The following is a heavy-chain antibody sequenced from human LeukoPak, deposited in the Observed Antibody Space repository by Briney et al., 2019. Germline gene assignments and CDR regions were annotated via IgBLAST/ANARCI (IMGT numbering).Heavy chain of an antibody. J-gene: IGHJ4*02. CDR3: ARALPTLIYSSGCQN. Sequence: GGFLRLSCAASGFTSSSYSMTWVRQAPGKGLEWVSSISSSSSYIYYADSVKGRFTISRDNAKNSLYLQMNSLRAEDTAVYYCARALPTLIYSSGCQNWGQGTLVTVSS. CDR1: GFTSSSYS. V-gene: IGHV3-21*01. CDR2: ISSSSSYI. D-gene: IGHD6-19*01.